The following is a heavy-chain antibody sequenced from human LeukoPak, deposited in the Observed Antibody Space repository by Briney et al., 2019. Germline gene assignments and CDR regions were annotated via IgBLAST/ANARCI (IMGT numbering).Heavy chain of an antibody. J-gene: IGHJ1*01. Sequence: GSSVKVSCKASGGTFSSYAISWVRQAPGQGLEWMGGIIPIFGIANYAQKFQGRVTITADESTSTAYMELSSLRSEDTAVYYCARPDYGGTDAEYFQHWGQGTLVTVSS. V-gene: IGHV1-69*01. D-gene: IGHD4-23*01. CDR2: IIPIFGIA. CDR3: ARPDYGGTDAEYFQH. CDR1: GGTFSSYA.